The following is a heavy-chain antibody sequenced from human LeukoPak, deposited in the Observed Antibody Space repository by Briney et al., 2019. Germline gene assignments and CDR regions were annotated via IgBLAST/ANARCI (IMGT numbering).Heavy chain of an antibody. CDR3: ARRVGAVAGTGSFDY. Sequence: SETLSLTCTVSGGSISSYYWSWIRQPPGKGLEWIGYIYYSGSTNYNTSLKSRVTISVDTSKKQFSLKLSSVTAEDTAVYYCARRVGAVAGTGSFDYWGQGTLVTVSS. D-gene: IGHD6-19*01. CDR1: GGSISSYY. V-gene: IGHV4-59*08. CDR2: IYYSGST. J-gene: IGHJ4*02.